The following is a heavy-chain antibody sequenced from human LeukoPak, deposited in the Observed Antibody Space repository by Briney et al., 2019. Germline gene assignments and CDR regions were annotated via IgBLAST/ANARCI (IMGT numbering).Heavy chain of an antibody. J-gene: IGHJ4*02. CDR3: VRGARVAAD. V-gene: IGHV3-11*05. CDR2: ISGSSGDT. CDR1: GFTFGDSY. D-gene: IGHD2-15*01. Sequence: PGGFLRLSCAASGFTFGDSYMNWIRQAPGKGLEWVSSISGSSGDTNYIDTVRGRFTVSRDNAKKSLYLQMNSLRAEDTAVYYSVRGARVAADWGTGTLVTVSS.